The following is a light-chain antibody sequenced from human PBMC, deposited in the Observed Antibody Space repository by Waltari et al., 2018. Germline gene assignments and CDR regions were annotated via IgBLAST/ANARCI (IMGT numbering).Light chain of an antibody. J-gene: IGKJ1*01. V-gene: IGKV1-39*01. CDR1: RFINSY. CDR3: QQSYTSPRT. Sequence: DIQLTQSPSSLSASVGDRVPITSRPSRFINSYLNWFQQKPGKAPQLLIFDASSVQRGVPSRFSGSGSGTDFTLTISSLQPEDFATYYCQQSYTSPRTFGQGTKV. CDR2: DAS.